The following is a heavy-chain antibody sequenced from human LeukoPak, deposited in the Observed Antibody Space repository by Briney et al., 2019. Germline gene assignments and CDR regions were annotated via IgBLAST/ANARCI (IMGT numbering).Heavy chain of an antibody. D-gene: IGHD3-22*01. CDR3: ARERYYYDSSGQYLAPFDY. CDR2: INPNSGGT. J-gene: IGHJ4*02. V-gene: IGHV1-2*02. Sequence: ASVKVSCTASGYTFTGYYMHWVRQAPGQGLEWMGWINPNSGGTNYAQKFQGRVTMTRDTSISTAYMELSRLRSDDTAVYYCARERYYYDSSGQYLAPFDYWGQGTLVTVSS. CDR1: GYTFTGYY.